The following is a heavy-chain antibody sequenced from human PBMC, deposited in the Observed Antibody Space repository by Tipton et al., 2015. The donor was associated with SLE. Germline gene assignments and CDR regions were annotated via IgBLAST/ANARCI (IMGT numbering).Heavy chain of an antibody. J-gene: IGHJ3*01. Sequence: TLSLTCTVSGGSISSHYWSWIRQPPGKGLEWIGYIYYSGSTNYNPSLKSRVTISVDTSKNQFSLKLSSVTAADTAVYYCARGGLRWGQGTMVTVSP. V-gene: IGHV4-59*11. CDR3: ARGGLR. CDR1: GGSISSHY. CDR2: IYYSGST.